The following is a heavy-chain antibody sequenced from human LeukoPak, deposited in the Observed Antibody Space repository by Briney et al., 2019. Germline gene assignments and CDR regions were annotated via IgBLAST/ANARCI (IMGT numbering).Heavy chain of an antibody. J-gene: IGHJ5*02. CDR3: VRGYCTGDSCSGAWFDP. CDR1: GFTFTAYH. V-gene: IGHV1-2*02. Sequence: ASVKVSCKASGFTFTAYHIHWVRQARGQGLEWMGWINPNSGGTNYAQKFQGRVTMTRDTSISTAYIELNRLRSDDTAVYYCVRGYCTGDSCSGAWFDPWGRGTLVTVFS. D-gene: IGHD2-15*01. CDR2: INPNSGGT.